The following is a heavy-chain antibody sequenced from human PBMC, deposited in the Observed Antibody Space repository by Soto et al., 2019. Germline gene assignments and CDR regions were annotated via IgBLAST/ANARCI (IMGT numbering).Heavy chain of an antibody. CDR3: AKRCSSFTFDY. V-gene: IGHV3-23*01. CDR1: GFTFSSYA. CDR2: ISGSDDST. J-gene: IGHJ4*01. Sequence: EVQLLESGGGLVQTGESLRLSCAASGFTFSSYAMSWVRQAPGKGLEWVSVISGSDDSTYYADSVKGRVTISRDNSKNTLYLQMSSLRAEDTAVYYCAKRCSSFTFDYWGHGTLVTVSS. D-gene: IGHD6-6*01.